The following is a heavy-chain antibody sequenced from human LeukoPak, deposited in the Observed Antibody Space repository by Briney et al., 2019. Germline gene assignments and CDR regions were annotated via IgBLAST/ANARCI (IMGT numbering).Heavy chain of an antibody. J-gene: IGHJ4*02. Sequence: SETLSLTCAVYGGSFSGYYWSWIRQPPGKGLEWIGEINHSGSTNYNPSLKSRVTISVDTSKNQFSLKLSSVIAADTAVYYCARGGYYSDFDYWGQGTLVTVSS. CDR1: GGSFSGYY. CDR3: ARGGYYSDFDY. D-gene: IGHD3-22*01. V-gene: IGHV4-34*01. CDR2: INHSGST.